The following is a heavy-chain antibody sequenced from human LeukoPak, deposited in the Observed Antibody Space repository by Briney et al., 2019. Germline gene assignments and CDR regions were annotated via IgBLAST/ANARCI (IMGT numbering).Heavy chain of an antibody. CDR2: IYNSGST. D-gene: IGHD6-13*01. CDR1: GDSFSYFY. J-gene: IGHJ4*02. Sequence: PSETLSLTCTVSGDSFSYFYWSWIRQPPGKGLEWIGYIYNSGSTSYNPSLKSRVTISLDTSQNQFSLKLSSLTAADTAVYYCARGVVAAAGRTFDFWGQGTLVTVSS. CDR3: ARGVVAAAGRTFDF. V-gene: IGHV4-59*01.